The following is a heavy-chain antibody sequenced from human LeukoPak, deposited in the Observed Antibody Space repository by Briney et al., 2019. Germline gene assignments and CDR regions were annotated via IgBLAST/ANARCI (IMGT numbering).Heavy chain of an antibody. Sequence: GGSLRLSCAASGFTSSSYWMHWVRQAPGKGLEWVGRIKSKTDGGTTDYAAPVKGRFTISRDDSKNTLYLQMNSLKTEDTAVYYCTTGLRPNSNYWGQGTLVTVSS. CDR1: GFTSSSYW. V-gene: IGHV3-15*01. CDR3: TTGLRPNSNY. J-gene: IGHJ4*02. CDR2: IKSKTDGGTT. D-gene: IGHD3-16*01.